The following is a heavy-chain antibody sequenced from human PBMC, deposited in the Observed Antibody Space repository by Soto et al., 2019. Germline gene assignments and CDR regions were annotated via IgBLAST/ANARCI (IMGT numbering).Heavy chain of an antibody. CDR3: ARETRMTVFDM. CDR2: VNPNSGGT. CDR1: GYTFTGYY. V-gene: IGHV1-2*04. Sequence: GASVKVSCKASGYTFTGYYMHWVRQAPGQGLEWMGWVNPNSGGTSYAQKFKDWVTMTRDTSINTAYMELRRLRSDDTALYFCARETRMTVFDMGGQGKMVTVPS. J-gene: IGHJ3*02. D-gene: IGHD2-21*02.